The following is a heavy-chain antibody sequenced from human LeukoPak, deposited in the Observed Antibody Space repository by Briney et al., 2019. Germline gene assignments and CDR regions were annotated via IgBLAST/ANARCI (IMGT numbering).Heavy chain of an antibody. CDR2: IYSGGST. J-gene: IGHJ4*02. Sequence: GGSLRLSCVASGFTVSSNYMSWVRQAPGKGLEWVSVIYSGGSTYYADSVKGRFTISRDNSKNTLYLLMNSLRAEDTAVYYCARGGASLYCSSTSCHLDYWGQGTLVTVSS. CDR1: GFTVSSNY. D-gene: IGHD2-2*01. V-gene: IGHV3-66*02. CDR3: ARGGASLYCSSTSCHLDY.